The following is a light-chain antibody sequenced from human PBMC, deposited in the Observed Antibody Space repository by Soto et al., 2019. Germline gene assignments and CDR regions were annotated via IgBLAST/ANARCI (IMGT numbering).Light chain of an antibody. J-gene: IGKJ1*01. CDR3: QHYDTSPA. V-gene: IGKV3-20*01. Sequence: EIVLTQSPGTLSLSPGERATLFCRASQSISNTYLAWYRQKPGQAPGLLIYATSNRGTGIPDRFSGSGSGTDFTLTISRLQPEDFAVYYCQHYDTSPAFGQGTKVEIK. CDR1: QSISNTY. CDR2: ATS.